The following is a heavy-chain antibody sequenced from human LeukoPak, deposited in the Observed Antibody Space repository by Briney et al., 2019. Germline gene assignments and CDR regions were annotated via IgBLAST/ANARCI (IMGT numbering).Heavy chain of an antibody. V-gene: IGHV3-30*18. Sequence: GGSERLSCPPYGFTFSSYGMHWVRQAPGKGLEWVAFITYDGSNKYYAVSVKGRSTLSRDNSKNTLYLQMNSLRAEDTAVYYCAKELARVTYYDFWSGYYRPPDYWGQGTLVTVSS. D-gene: IGHD3-3*01. CDR3: AKELARVTYYDFWSGYYRPPDY. CDR2: ITYDGSNK. J-gene: IGHJ4*02. CDR1: GFTFSSYG.